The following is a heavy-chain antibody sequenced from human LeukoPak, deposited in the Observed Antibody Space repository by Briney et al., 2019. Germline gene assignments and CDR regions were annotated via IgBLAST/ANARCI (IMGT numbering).Heavy chain of an antibody. CDR1: GFTFSSYA. D-gene: IGHD2-15*01. CDR2: ISGSGGST. CDR3: ARAVPGGTTKWFDP. J-gene: IGHJ5*02. Sequence: GGSLRLSCAASGFTFSSYAMSWVRQAPGKGLEWVSAISGSGGSTYYADSVKGRFTISRDNSKNTVYLQMNSLRAEDTAVYYCARAVPGGTTKWFDPWGQGILVTVSS. V-gene: IGHV3-23*01.